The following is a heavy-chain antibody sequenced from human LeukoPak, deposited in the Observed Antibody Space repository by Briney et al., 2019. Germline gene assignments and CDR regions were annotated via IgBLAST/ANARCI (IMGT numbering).Heavy chain of an antibody. CDR2: ISGSAVST. D-gene: IGHD1-1*01. V-gene: IGHV3-23*01. J-gene: IGHJ4*02. CDR3: ARSATLGPTAADHGY. CDR1: GFTFRSYD. Sequence: GGSPRLSCAASGFTFRSYDMRWVRQVPGEGLEWVSSISGSAVSTNHADSVKGRFTISRDNSKNTLYLQMKSLRAEDTAVYYCARSATLGPTAADHGYWGQGTLVSVSS.